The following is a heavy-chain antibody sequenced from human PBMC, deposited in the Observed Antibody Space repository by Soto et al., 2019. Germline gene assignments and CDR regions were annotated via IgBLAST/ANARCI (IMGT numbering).Heavy chain of an antibody. D-gene: IGHD6-13*01. CDR1: GFSLSTSGVG. CDR2: IYWDDDK. V-gene: IGHV2-5*02. CDR3: AHREGIAAAGTGFDY. Sequence: SGPTLVNPTQTLTLTCTFSGFSLSTSGVGVGWIRQPPGKGLEWLALIYWDDDKRYSPPLKSRLTITKDTSKNQVVLTMTNMDTVDTATYYCAHREGIAAAGTGFDYWGQGTLVTVSS. J-gene: IGHJ4*02.